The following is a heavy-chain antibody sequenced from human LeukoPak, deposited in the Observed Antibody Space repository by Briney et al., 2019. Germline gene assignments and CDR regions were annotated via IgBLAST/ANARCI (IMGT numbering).Heavy chain of an antibody. CDR2: ISYDGSNR. D-gene: IGHD3-16*01. V-gene: IGHV3-30-3*01. J-gene: IGHJ4*02. CDR3: ARDLGPTYCILDY. CDR1: EFTFTSYA. Sequence: GGSLRLSCAASEFTFTSYAFPWVRQAPGKGLEWIAFISYDGSNRFYADSVKGRFTISRDNSKSTLYLQMNSLRAEDTAVYYCARDLGPTYCILDYWGQGTLVTVSS.